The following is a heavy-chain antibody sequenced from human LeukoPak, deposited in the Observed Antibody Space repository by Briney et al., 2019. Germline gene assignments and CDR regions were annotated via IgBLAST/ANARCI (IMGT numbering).Heavy chain of an antibody. J-gene: IGHJ4*01. CDR3: VRDPRNWNYFDY. V-gene: IGHV4-4*07. Sequence: SETLSLTCTVSGGSISSNYWSWIRQPAGKGLEWIGRIYTSGSTNYNPSLKSRVTMSLDTSKNQFSLKLSSVTAADTAVYYCVRDPRNWNYFDYWGHGILVTVSS. D-gene: IGHD1-20*01. CDR2: IYTSGST. CDR1: GGSISSNY.